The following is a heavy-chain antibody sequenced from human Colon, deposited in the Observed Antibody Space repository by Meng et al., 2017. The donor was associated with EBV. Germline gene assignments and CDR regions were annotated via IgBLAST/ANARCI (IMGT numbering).Heavy chain of an antibody. J-gene: IGHJ4*02. V-gene: IGHV4-31*11. CDR1: GSRSSGGYY. Sequence: EPLEGHGPGVVKPSPAPSLTCDGPCGSRSSGGYYWTWIRQPPGKGLEGVWHIYYSGSNFYNPSLKRRVIISIDTSKNQFSLNLRSVTAADTAVYYCARVSSGWDYFDYWGQGTLVTVSS. CDR2: IYYSGSN. D-gene: IGHD6-19*01. CDR3: ARVSSGWDYFDY.